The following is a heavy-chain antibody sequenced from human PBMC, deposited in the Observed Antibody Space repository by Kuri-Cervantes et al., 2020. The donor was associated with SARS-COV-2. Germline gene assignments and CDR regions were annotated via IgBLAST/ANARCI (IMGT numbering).Heavy chain of an antibody. Sequence: GESLKISCAASGFTFSDYYMSWTRQAPGKGLEWVSYISSSSSYTNYADSVKGRFTISRDNAKNSLYLQMNSLRAEDTAVYYCARDLNGGSDYWGQGTLVTVSS. V-gene: IGHV3-11*05. D-gene: IGHD3-10*01. CDR2: ISSSSSYT. CDR3: ARDLNGGSDY. CDR1: GFTFSDYY. J-gene: IGHJ4*02.